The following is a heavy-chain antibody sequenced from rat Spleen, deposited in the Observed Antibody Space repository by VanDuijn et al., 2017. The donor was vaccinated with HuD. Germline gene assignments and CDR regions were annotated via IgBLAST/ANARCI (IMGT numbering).Heavy chain of an antibody. J-gene: IGHJ2*01. CDR3: ARANFDY. V-gene: IGHV2-30*01. CDR2: IWTGGST. Sequence: QVQLKESGPGLVQPSQTLSLTCTVSGFSLTRYNVHWVRQPTGKGLEWMGVIWTGGSTDYNSAVQSRLSISRDTSKSQVFLKMNSLQPEDTGTYYCARANFDYWGHGVMDTVSS. CDR1: GFSLTRYN.